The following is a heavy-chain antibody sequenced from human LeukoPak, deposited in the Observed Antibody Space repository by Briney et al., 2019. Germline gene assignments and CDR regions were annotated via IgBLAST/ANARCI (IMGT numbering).Heavy chain of an antibody. Sequence: GGSLRLSCATSGFTFSDYYMSWIRRAPGKGLEWVSYISSSDSTTYYADSLKGRFTISRDNAKNSLHLQMNSLRAEDTAVYYCARDTGLAGPCDYWGQGTLVTVSS. CDR1: GFTFSDYY. V-gene: IGHV3-11*01. CDR2: ISSSDSTT. J-gene: IGHJ4*02. CDR3: ARDTGLAGPCDY.